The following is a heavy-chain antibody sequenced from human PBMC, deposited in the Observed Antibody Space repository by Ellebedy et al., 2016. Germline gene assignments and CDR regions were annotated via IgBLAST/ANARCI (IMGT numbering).Heavy chain of an antibody. V-gene: IGHV3-7*03. CDR2: IKQDGSEK. CDR1: GFTFSSYW. J-gene: IGHJ5*02. D-gene: IGHD3-10*01. CDR3: ARDRSYGSPFDL. Sequence: GESLKISXAASGFTFSSYWMHWVRQAPGKGLEWVANIKQDGSEKYYVDSVKGRFTISRDNAKNSLYLQMNSLRTEDTALYYCARDRSYGSPFDLWGQGTLVTVSS.